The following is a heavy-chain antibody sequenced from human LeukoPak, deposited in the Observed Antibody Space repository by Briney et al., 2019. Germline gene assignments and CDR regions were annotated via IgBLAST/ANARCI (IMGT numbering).Heavy chain of an antibody. V-gene: IGHV3-15*01. CDR1: GFSFNNAW. Sequence: PGGSLRLSCVGSGFSFNNAWVTWVRQAPGKGLEWVGRIKSESVGGAIDYAAPVKGRFTISRDDSRNTVYLQMNSLKTEDTAFYYCTTTYHYDSTGYSSYYWGQGTLVTVSS. CDR2: IKSESVGGAI. D-gene: IGHD3-22*01. CDR3: TTTYHYDSTGYSSYY. J-gene: IGHJ4*02.